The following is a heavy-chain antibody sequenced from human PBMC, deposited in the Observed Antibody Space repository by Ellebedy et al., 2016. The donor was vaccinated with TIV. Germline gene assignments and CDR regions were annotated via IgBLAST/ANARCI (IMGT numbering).Heavy chain of an antibody. V-gene: IGHV2-5*01. CDR2: IYWNDDT. Sequence: SGPTLVXPTQTLTLTCTFSGFSLSTNGMAVGWLRQPPGKPLEWLAFIYWNDDTRYSPSLKRRLTITRDTSRTQVVFTMTNMDPIDTATYYCARQGYDLLTGYFFDYWGQGTPVTVSS. D-gene: IGHD3-9*01. J-gene: IGHJ4*02. CDR1: GFSLSTNGMA. CDR3: ARQGYDLLTGYFFDY.